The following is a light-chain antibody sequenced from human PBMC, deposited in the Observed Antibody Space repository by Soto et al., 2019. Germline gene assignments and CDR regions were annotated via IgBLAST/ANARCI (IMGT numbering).Light chain of an antibody. Sequence: SYELTQAPSVSVAPGQTARITCGGNNIAIKSGHWYQQKPGQAPVLVVYVDGDRPSGIPERFSGSNAGNTATLTITRVEAGDEADYHCQVWDSSSDHRVVFGGGTQLTVL. V-gene: IGLV3-21*02. CDR3: QVWDSSSDHRVV. J-gene: IGLJ2*01. CDR1: NIAIKS. CDR2: VDG.